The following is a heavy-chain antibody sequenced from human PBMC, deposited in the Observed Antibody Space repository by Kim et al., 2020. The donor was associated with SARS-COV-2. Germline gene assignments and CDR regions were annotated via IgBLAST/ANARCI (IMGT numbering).Heavy chain of an antibody. CDR3: ARSDSRLGFPFDV. CDR1: GGAISTYY. Sequence: SETLSLTCVVSGGAISTYYWSWIRQPPGKGLEWIGYIYYSGSTNYNPSLKSRVAISLDTSKKQFSLKLASVTAADTAVYYCARSDSRLGFPFDVWGQGTLVTVS. V-gene: IGHV4-59*01. J-gene: IGHJ3*01. CDR2: IYYSGST. D-gene: IGHD3-16*01.